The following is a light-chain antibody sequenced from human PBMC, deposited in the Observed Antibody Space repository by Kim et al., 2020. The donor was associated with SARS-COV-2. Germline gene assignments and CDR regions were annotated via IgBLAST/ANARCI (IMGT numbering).Light chain of an antibody. V-gene: IGLV3-21*03. J-gene: IGLJ2*01. Sequence: PGKTARCSCEGDNLRGGRGEWCQQKPRQAPVLCLYDNSDQSTGISERLSRSNSGHTANLSISRVEGWDEADYYCQEWVSSSDNPVLFGGGTQLTVL. CDR2: DNS. CDR1: NLRGGR. CDR3: QEWVSSSDNPVL.